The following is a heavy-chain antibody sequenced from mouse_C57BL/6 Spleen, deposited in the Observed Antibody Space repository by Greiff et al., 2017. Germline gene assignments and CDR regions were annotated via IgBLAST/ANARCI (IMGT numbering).Heavy chain of an antibody. V-gene: IGHV1-59*01. CDR1: GYTFTSYW. CDR3: ARSGGVLRRDAMDY. CDR2: IDPSDSYT. Sequence: VQLQQPGAELVRPGTSVKLSCKASGYTFTSYWMHWVKQRPGQGLEWIGVIDPSDSYTNYNQKFKGKATLTVDTSSSTAYMQLSSLTSEDSAVYYCARSGGVLRRDAMDYWGQGTSVTVSS. J-gene: IGHJ4*01. D-gene: IGHD1-1*01.